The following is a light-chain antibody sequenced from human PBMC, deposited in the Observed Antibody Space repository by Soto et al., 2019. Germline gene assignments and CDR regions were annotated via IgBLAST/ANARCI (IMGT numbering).Light chain of an antibody. CDR2: KAS. J-gene: IGKJ1*01. CDR3: QQYNSYSQT. Sequence: DIPMTQSPSTLSASVGDRVTITCRASQSISSWLAWYLQKPGKAPKLLIYKASSLESGVPSRFSGSGSGTEFTLTISSLQPDDFATYYCQQYNSYSQTFGQGTKVEIK. V-gene: IGKV1-5*03. CDR1: QSISSW.